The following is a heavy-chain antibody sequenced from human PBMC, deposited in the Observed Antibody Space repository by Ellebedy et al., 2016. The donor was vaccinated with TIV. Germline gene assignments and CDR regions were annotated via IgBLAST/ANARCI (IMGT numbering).Heavy chain of an antibody. Sequence: GESLKISCAASGFTFSSYSMNWVRQAPGKGLEWVSYISSSSSTIYYADPVKGRFTISRDNAKNSMYLQMNSLRDEDTAVYYCARDQWLGRAYYFDYWGQGTLVTVSS. V-gene: IGHV3-48*02. CDR1: GFTFSSYS. J-gene: IGHJ4*02. CDR2: ISSSSSTI. D-gene: IGHD6-19*01. CDR3: ARDQWLGRAYYFDY.